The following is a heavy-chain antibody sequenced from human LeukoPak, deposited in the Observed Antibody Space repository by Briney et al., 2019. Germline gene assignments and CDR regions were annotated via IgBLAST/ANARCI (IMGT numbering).Heavy chain of an antibody. CDR2: ISWDGTT. D-gene: IGHD3-22*01. CDR1: GFTFEDYT. Sequence: GGSLRLSCAASGFTFEDYTMHWFRQAPGKTLEWVSLISWDGTTYYTDSMKGRFTISRDNSKNSLYLQMDTLRSEDTAYYYCVKDLSYESSGSVFDYWGQGTLVTVSS. J-gene: IGHJ4*02. V-gene: IGHV3-43*01. CDR3: VKDLSYESSGSVFDY.